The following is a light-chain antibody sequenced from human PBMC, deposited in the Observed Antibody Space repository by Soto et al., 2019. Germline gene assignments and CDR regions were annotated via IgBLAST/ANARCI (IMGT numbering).Light chain of an antibody. CDR1: SSDVGRYNY. CDR2: EVT. Sequence: SALTQPPSASGSPGQSVTISCTGTSSDVGRYNYVSWYQQHPGKAPKLMIYEVTKRPSGVPDRFSGSKSGNTASLTVSGLQAEDEATYYCGSYAGSNIMVFGGGTKLTVL. CDR3: GSYAGSNIMV. V-gene: IGLV2-8*01. J-gene: IGLJ2*01.